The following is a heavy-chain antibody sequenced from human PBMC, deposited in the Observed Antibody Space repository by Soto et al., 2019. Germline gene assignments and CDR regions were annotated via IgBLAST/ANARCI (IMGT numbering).Heavy chain of an antibody. CDR2: IYTSGST. J-gene: IGHJ6*02. V-gene: IGHV4-4*07. CDR1: GGSISSYY. D-gene: IGHD6-19*01. Sequence: QVQLQESGPGLVKPSETLSLTCTVSGGSISSYYWSWIRQPAGKGLEWIGRIYTSGSTNYNPSLKSRVTMSVDTSKNQFSLKLSSVTAADTAVYYCARDGGSGWYRFESALDHYYYYGMDVWGQGTTVTVSS. CDR3: ARDGGSGWYRFESALDHYYYYGMDV.